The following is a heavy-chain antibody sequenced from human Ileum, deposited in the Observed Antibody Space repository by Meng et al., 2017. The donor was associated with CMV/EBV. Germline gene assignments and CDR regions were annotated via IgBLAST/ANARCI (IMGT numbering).Heavy chain of an antibody. D-gene: IGHD4/OR15-4a*01. CDR2: IRDRPNTYAT. J-gene: IGHJ4*02. Sequence: GGSLRLSCATSGFAFSDSAMHWVRQASGKGLEWVGRIRDRPNTYATTYADSVRGRFTISRDDTKNTAFLLMDSLKIEDTATYYCSSLHDSGGHWGQGTLVTVSS. CDR1: GFAFSDSA. CDR3: SSLHDSGGH. V-gene: IGHV3-73*01.